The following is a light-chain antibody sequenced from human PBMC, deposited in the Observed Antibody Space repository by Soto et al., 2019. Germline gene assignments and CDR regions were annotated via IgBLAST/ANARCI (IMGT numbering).Light chain of an antibody. J-gene: IGLJ2*01. Sequence: QSALTQPPSVSGSPGQSVTISCTGSSSDVGSYNRVSWYQQPPGTAPRVMIYEVSNRPLGVPDRFSGSKSGNTASLTISGRQAEDEADYYCSSYTSSSTLVFGGGTKLTVL. CDR2: EVS. V-gene: IGLV2-18*02. CDR1: SSDVGSYNR. CDR3: SSYTSSSTLV.